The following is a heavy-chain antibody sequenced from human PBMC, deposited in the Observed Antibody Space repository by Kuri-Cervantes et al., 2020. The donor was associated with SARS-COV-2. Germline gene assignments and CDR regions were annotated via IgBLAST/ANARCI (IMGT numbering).Heavy chain of an antibody. Sequence: ASVKVSCKASGYTFTSYAMNWVRQAPGQGLEWMGWINTNTGNPTYAQGFTGRFVFSLDTSVSTAYLQISSLKAEDTAVYYCARSEVGQQWVEQSLIDYWGQGTLVTVSS. J-gene: IGHJ4*02. CDR2: INTNTGNP. CDR1: GYTFTSYA. CDR3: ARSEVGQQWVEQSLIDY. V-gene: IGHV7-4-1*02. D-gene: IGHD6-19*01.